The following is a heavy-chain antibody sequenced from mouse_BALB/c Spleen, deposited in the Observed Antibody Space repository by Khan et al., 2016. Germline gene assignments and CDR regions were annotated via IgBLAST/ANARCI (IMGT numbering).Heavy chain of an antibody. D-gene: IGHD6-1*01. CDR1: GFNIKDTY. CDR3: ARSSYDYDAMDY. Sequence: VQLKESGAEFVKPGASVKLSCTASGFNIKDTYMHWVKQRPEQGLEWIGRIDPANGNTKYDPKFQGKATVTADTSSNTAYLQLSSLTSEDTAVYYCARSSYDYDAMDYWGQGTSVTVSS. CDR2: IDPANGNT. J-gene: IGHJ4*01. V-gene: IGHV14-3*02.